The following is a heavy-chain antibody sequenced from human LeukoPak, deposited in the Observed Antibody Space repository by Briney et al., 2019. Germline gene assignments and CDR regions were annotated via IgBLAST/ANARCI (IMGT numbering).Heavy chain of an antibody. J-gene: IGHJ5*02. Sequence: GASVKVSCKASGFTFRGSAIRWVRQARGERPEWIGWIVVGSGNTNYAQKFQERVTITRDMSTSTAYMELSSLRSEDTAVYYCAADMEPTDPYNWVDPWGQGTLLTVSS. V-gene: IGHV1-58*02. CDR1: GFTFRGSA. CDR2: IVVGSGNT. D-gene: IGHD1-14*01. CDR3: AADMEPTDPYNWVDP.